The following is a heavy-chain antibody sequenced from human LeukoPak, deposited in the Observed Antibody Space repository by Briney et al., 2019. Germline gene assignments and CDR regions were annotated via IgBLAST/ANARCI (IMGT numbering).Heavy chain of an antibody. Sequence: GGSLRLSCAASGFTFSSYAMSWVRQAPGKGLEWVSAISGSGGSTYYADSVKGRFTISRDNSKNSLYLQMNSLRAEDTAVYYCARLPPGYYYYYGMDVWGQGTTVTVSS. J-gene: IGHJ6*02. D-gene: IGHD4-11*01. CDR1: GFTFSSYA. CDR2: ISGSGGST. CDR3: ARLPPGYYYYYGMDV. V-gene: IGHV3-23*01.